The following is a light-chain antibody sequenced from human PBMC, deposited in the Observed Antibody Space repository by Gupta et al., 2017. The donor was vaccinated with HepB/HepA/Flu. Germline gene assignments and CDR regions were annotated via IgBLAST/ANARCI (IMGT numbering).Light chain of an antibody. CDR2: DDS. V-gene: IGKV3-11*01. J-gene: IGKJ4*01. Sequence: EIVVTQSPATLSLSPGERATLSCRASQNIGTYLAWFQQKPVQAPRLLIYDDSTRATGIPARFSGSGSGTDFTLTISSLEPEDFAVYYCQQRFKWPLTFGGGTKVEIK. CDR1: QNIGTY. CDR3: QQRFKWPLT.